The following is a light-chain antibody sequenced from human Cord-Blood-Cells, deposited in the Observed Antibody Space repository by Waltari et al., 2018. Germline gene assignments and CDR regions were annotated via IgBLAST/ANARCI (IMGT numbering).Light chain of an antibody. V-gene: IGKV1-33*01. CDR3: QQYDNLPYT. J-gene: IGKJ2*01. Sequence: DIQMTQYPSSLSASVGDRVTITCQESQDISNYLNWYQQKPGKAPKLLIYDESNLETGVPSRFSGSGSGTDFTFTISSLQPEDIATYYCQQYDNLPYTFGQGTKLEIK. CDR2: DES. CDR1: QDISNY.